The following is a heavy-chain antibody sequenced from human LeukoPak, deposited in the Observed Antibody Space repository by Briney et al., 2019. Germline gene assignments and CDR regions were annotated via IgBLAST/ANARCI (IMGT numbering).Heavy chain of an antibody. CDR2: IYYSGST. J-gene: IGHJ6*03. Sequence: PSETLSLTCTVSGGSISSYYWSWIRQPPGKGLEWMWYIYYSGSTNYNSSLKSRVTISVDTSKNQFSLKLSSVTAADTAVYYCARVVPAAMVYYYYYYMDVWGKGTTVTVSS. V-gene: IGHV4-59*08. CDR3: ARVVPAAMVYYYYYYMDV. CDR1: GGSISSYY. D-gene: IGHD2-2*01.